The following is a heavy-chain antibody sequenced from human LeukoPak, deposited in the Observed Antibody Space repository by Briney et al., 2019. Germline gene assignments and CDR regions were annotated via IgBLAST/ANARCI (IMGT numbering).Heavy chain of an antibody. V-gene: IGHV4-30-4*01. D-gene: IGHD4-17*01. Sequence: PSETLSLTCTVSGGSISSGDYYWSWIRQPPGKGLEWVGYIYYSGSTYYNPSLKSRVTISVDTSKNQFSLKLSSVTAADTAVYYCARGGGSHYGDQINLIFDYWGQGTLVTVSP. CDR3: ARGGGSHYGDQINLIFDY. CDR2: IYYSGST. CDR1: GGSISSGDYY. J-gene: IGHJ4*02.